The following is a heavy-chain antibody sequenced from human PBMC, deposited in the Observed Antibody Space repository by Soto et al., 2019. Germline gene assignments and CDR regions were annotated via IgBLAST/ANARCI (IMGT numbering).Heavy chain of an antibody. J-gene: IGHJ4*02. D-gene: IGHD3-22*01. CDR3: ARSFYYDSRGYY. CDR1: GGTFNNYA. CDR2: FIAFFSTR. Sequence: QVHLVQSGAEVRKPGSSVKVSCKSSGGTFNNYAINWVRQAPGQGLEWVGGFIAFFSTRHYAQKFQGRVTITADESTSTTYMELSSLRSEETAVYYCARSFYYDSRGYYWGQGTLVTVSS. V-gene: IGHV1-69*12.